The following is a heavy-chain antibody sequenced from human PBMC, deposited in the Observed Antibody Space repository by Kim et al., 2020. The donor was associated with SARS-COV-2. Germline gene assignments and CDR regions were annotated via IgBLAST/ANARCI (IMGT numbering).Heavy chain of an antibody. Sequence: GGSLRLSCVASGFLLSRFGIHWVRQAPGKGLEWVTTISYDGSVQYYGDSVKGRFTISRDNSKNKVFLQMSNLRDEDTAVYYCVSGAVAGNDSFDIWGQGNRDIVSS. D-gene: IGHD6-19*01. V-gene: IGHV3-30*03. CDR3: VSGAVAGNDSFDI. J-gene: IGHJ3*02. CDR1: GFLLSRFG. CDR2: ISYDGSVQ.